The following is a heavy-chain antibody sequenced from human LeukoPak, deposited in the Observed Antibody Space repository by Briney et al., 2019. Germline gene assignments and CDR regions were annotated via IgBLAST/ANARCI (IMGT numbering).Heavy chain of an antibody. Sequence: GGSLRLSCAASGFTFNTYWMIWVRQAPGKGLDWVANINQDGSVRYYVASVKGRFTISRDNAKNLVHLQMNSLRAEDTAVYYCARKGLPDYWGQRTMVTVSS. V-gene: IGHV3-7*01. J-gene: IGHJ4*02. CDR2: INQDGSVR. CDR3: ARKGLPDY. CDR1: GFTFNTYW. D-gene: IGHD2-21*02.